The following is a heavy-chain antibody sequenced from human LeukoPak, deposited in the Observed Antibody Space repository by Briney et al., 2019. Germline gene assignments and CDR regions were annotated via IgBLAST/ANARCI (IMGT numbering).Heavy chain of an antibody. J-gene: IGHJ2*01. D-gene: IGHD6-6*01. CDR3: ARYSSSFWYFDL. V-gene: IGHV4-34*01. Sequence: SETLSLTCAVYGGSFSGYYWSWIRQPPGKGLEWIGEIYHSGSTNYNPSLKSRVTISVDKSKNQFSLKLSSVTAADTAVYYCARYSSSFWYFDLWGRGTLVTVSS. CDR1: GGSFSGYY. CDR2: IYHSGST.